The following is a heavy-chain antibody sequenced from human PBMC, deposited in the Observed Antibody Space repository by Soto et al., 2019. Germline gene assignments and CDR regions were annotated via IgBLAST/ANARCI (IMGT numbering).Heavy chain of an antibody. Sequence: QVQLVESGGGVVQPGRSLRLSCAASGFTLTNYVMHWVRQAPGKGLEWVAIISHDGTKTDYADSVRGRFTISRDNSKNTLYLQMNRLRVEDTAVYYCAKSTGEVWDLTLNYWGQGTLVTVSS. CDR3: AKSTGEVWDLTLNY. D-gene: IGHD3-16*01. CDR1: GFTLTNYV. CDR2: ISHDGTKT. J-gene: IGHJ4*02. V-gene: IGHV3-30*18.